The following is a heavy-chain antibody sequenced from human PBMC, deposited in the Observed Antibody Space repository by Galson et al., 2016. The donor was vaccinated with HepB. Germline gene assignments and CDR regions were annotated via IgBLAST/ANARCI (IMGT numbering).Heavy chain of an antibody. J-gene: IGHJ4*02. CDR1: AFTFSSYA. V-gene: IGHV3-30-3*01. CDR3: VRELYDYIWGTYRSRFDS. D-gene: IGHD3-16*02. Sequence: SLRLSCAASAFTFSSYAMHWVRQAPGKGLEWVAVISDDGNNKYYADFVKGRFTTSRDNSKNTLYLQMNSLRTEDTAVYYCVRELYDYIWGTYRSRFDSWGQGTLVTVSS. CDR2: ISDDGNNK.